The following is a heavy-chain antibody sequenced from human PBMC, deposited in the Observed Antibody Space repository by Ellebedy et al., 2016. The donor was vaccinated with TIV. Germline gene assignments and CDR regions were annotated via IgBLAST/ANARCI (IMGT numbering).Heavy chain of an antibody. Sequence: ASVKVSCXASGYTFTSYCMHWVRQAPGQGLEWMGIINPSGGRTSYAQKFQGRVTMTRDTSTSTVYMELSSLRSEDTAVYYCAIRYSSGWSLDYWGQGTLVTVSS. CDR3: AIRYSSGWSLDY. D-gene: IGHD6-19*01. J-gene: IGHJ4*02. CDR2: INPSGGRT. V-gene: IGHV1-46*01. CDR1: GYTFTSYC.